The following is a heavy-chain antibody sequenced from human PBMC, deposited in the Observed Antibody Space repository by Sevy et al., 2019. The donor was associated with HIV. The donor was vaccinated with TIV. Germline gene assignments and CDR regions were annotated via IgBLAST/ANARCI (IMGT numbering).Heavy chain of an antibody. CDR1: GFTFGDYA. V-gene: IGHV3-49*03. D-gene: IGHD3-10*01. CDR2: IRSKAYGGTT. J-gene: IGHJ6*02. Sequence: GGSLRLSCTASGFTFGDYAMSWFRQAPGKGLEWVGFIRSKAYGGTTEYAASVKGRFTISRGDSKSIAYLQMNSLKTEDTAVYYCTRARDRGYYGSGSYFYYYGMDVWGQGTTVTVSS. CDR3: TRARDRGYYGSGSYFYYYGMDV.